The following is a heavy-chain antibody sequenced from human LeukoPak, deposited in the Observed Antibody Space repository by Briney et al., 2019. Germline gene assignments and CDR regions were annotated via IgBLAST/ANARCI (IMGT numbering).Heavy chain of an antibody. CDR1: GFTFSSYG. CDR2: IWYDGSNK. J-gene: IGHJ4*02. Sequence: GGSLRLSCAASGFTFSSYGMHWVRQAPGKGLEWVAVIWYDGSNKYYADSLKGRFTISRDNSKNTLYLQMNSLRAEDTAVYYCARNARSTGAFDYWGQGTLVTVSS. V-gene: IGHV3-33*01. D-gene: IGHD3-10*01. CDR3: ARNARSTGAFDY.